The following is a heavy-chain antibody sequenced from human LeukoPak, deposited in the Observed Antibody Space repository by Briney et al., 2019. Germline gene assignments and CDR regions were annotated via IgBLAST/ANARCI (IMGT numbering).Heavy chain of an antibody. CDR3: ARDDGGYGPFDY. CDR2: IYGDGSRI. V-gene: IGHV3-74*01. J-gene: IGHJ4*02. CDR1: GFTFSRHW. Sequence: RSRGSLRLSCAASGFTFSRHWMHWVRQAPGKGLVWVSRIYGDGSRISYADSVKGRFTISRDNSKNTLYLQMNSLRAEDTAVYYCARDDGGYGPFDYWGQGTLVTVSS. D-gene: IGHD5-12*01.